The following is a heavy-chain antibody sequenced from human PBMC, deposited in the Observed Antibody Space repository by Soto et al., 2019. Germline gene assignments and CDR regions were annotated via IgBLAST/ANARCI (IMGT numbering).Heavy chain of an antibody. Sequence: QVQLVQSGAEVKKPGASVKVSCKASGYTFTGYYMHWMRQAPGQGLEWMGWINPNRGGTNYAQKFQGRVTVHRDTSISTAFMELSRVRSDDTAVYYCARGLLRYLNWFDPWGQGTLVTVSS. V-gene: IGHV1-2*02. CDR3: ARGLLRYLNWFDP. D-gene: IGHD3-9*01. J-gene: IGHJ5*02. CDR2: INPNRGGT. CDR1: GYTFTGYY.